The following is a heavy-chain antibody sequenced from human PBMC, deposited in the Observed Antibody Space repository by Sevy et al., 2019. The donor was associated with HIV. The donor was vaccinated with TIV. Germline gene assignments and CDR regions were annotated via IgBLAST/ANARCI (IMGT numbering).Heavy chain of an antibody. Sequence: GGCLRLSCAASGISFSRSPMHWVRQAPGKGLEWVAVMSYNGNKKYNGDSVKGRFTISRDDSRSMLYLQMNSLRPEDTAVYYCAREGVLIGGVIVSYGMDVWGQGTTVTVSS. CDR3: AREGVLIGGVIVSYGMDV. D-gene: IGHD3-16*02. CDR2: MSYNGNKK. V-gene: IGHV3-30*04. J-gene: IGHJ6*02. CDR1: GISFSRSP.